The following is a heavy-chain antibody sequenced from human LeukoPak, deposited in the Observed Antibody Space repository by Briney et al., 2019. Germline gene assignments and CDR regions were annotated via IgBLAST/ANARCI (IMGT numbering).Heavy chain of an antibody. CDR1: GFTFSSYG. V-gene: IGHV3-30*02. CDR2: IRCDGSNK. Sequence: GGSLRLSCAASGFTFSSYGMHWVRQAPGKGLEWVAFIRCDGSNKYYADSVKGRFTISRDNSKNTLYLQMNSLRAEDTAVYYCAKDRDQFTFDYWGQGTLVTVSS. D-gene: IGHD2-2*01. CDR3: AKDRDQFTFDY. J-gene: IGHJ4*02.